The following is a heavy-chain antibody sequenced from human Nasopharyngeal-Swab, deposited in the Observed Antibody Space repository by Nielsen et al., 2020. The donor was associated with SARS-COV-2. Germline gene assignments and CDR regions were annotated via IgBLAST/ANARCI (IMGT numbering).Heavy chain of an antibody. V-gene: IGHV1-18*01. D-gene: IGHD4-17*01. CDR1: GYTLTSYG. J-gene: IGHJ6*02. CDR2: ISAYNGNT. CDR3: ARDPDYGDFLYYYYSMDV. Sequence: ASVKVSCKASGYTLTSYGISRVRQAPGQGLEWMGWISAYNGNTNYAQKLQSRDTMTTNTSPSTAYMELRNLRSDDTAVYYCARDPDYGDFLYYYYSMDVWGQGTTVTVSS.